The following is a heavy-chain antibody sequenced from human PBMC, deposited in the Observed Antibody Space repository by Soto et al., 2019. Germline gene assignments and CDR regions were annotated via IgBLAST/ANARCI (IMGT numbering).Heavy chain of an antibody. V-gene: IGHV4-31*03. CDR1: GGSISSGGYY. Sequence: QVQLRESGPRLVKASQTLSLTCTVSGGSISSGGYYWTWIRQHPGKGLEWIGYIYYSGSTYYNPSLKSRVSISLDTSKNQFSLSLSSVTAADTALYYCALRYDNRFYWGQGTLVTVSS. J-gene: IGHJ4*02. CDR3: ALRYDNRFY. D-gene: IGHD3-9*01. CDR2: IYYSGST.